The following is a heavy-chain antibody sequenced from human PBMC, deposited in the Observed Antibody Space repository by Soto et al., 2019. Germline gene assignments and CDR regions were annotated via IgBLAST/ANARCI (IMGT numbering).Heavy chain of an antibody. D-gene: IGHD4-4*01. V-gene: IGHV1-69*01. J-gene: IGHJ6*02. CDR1: GGTFSSYA. Sequence: QVQLVQSGAEVKKHGSSVKVSCKASGGTFSSYAISWVRQAPGQGLEWMGGIIAIFGTANYAQKLQGRVTITADESTSTAYMELSSLRSEDTAVYYCATADKYDYSNYGGSDYYYGMDVWGQGTTVTVSS. CDR3: ATADKYDYSNYGGSDYYYGMDV. CDR2: IIAIFGTA.